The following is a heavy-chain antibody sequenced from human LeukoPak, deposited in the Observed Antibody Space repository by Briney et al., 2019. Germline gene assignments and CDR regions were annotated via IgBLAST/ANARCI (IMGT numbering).Heavy chain of an antibody. CDR1: GYTFTTSG. CDR2: ISAYNGDT. CDR3: ARENIYYFDS. J-gene: IGHJ4*02. Sequence: ASVKVSCKASGYTFTTSGISWVRQAPGQGLEWMGWISAYNGDTNYAQKLQGRVTMTTDTSTSTAYMELRSLRSDDTAVYYCARENIYYFDSWGQGTLVTVSS. D-gene: IGHD1/OR15-1a*01. V-gene: IGHV1-18*01.